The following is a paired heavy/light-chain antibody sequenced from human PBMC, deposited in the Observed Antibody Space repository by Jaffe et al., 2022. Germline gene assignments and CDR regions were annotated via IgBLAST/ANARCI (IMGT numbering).Light chain of an antibody. CDR3: CSYKSGSAPYV. Sequence: QSALTQPASVSGSPGQSITISCIGTSSDVGAYNHVSWYQQHPGKAPKLMIYDVSNRPSGVSNRFSGSKSGNTASLTISGLQAEDEGDYYCCSYKSGSAPYVFGTGTKVTVL. CDR1: SSDVGAYNH. CDR2: DVS. J-gene: IGLJ1*01. V-gene: IGLV2-14*01.
Heavy chain of an antibody. CDR2: IFNDGSMT. CDR1: GFSFSSYW. J-gene: IGHJ4*02. V-gene: IGHV3-74*01. Sequence: EVQLVESGGGLVQPGGSLRLSCAASGFSFSSYWMYWVRQAPGKGLVWVARIFNDGSMTNYADSVKGRFTISRDNAKNTLYLQMNSLRAEDTAVYYCTRVIVTGTPAFAYWGQGTLVTVSS. CDR3: TRVIVTGTPAFAY. D-gene: IGHD3-9*01.